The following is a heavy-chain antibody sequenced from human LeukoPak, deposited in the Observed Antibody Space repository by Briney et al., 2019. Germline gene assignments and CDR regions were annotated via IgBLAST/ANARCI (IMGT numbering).Heavy chain of an antibody. V-gene: IGHV3-66*01. J-gene: IGHJ5*02. D-gene: IGHD1-26*01. CDR3: ARDPYSGSYYA. Sequence: GGSLRLSCAASGFTFSDHYMDWVRQAPGKGLEWVSLISSGGSTYYADSVRGRFTISRDNSKNTLYLQMNSLRAEDTAVYYCARDPYSGSYYAWGQGTLVTVSS. CDR1: GFTFSDHY. CDR2: ISSGGST.